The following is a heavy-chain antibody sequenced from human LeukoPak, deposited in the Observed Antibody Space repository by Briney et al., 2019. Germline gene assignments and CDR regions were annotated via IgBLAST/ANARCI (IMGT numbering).Heavy chain of an antibody. CDR3: AKGDNSTWTVDY. CDR2: ISGSGGTT. Sequence: GWSLRLYCAASGFTFRSYAMNCIRQAPGKGLEWVSTISGSGGTTYYADIVKGRFTISRDDSKNALFLQMNSLRAEDTAVYYCAKGDNSTWTVDYWGQGTLVTVSS. V-gene: IGHV3-23*01. CDR1: GFTFRSYA. J-gene: IGHJ4*02. D-gene: IGHD6-13*01.